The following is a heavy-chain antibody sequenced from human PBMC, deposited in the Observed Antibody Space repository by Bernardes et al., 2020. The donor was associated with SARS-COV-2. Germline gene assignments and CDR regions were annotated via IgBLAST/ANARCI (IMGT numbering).Heavy chain of an antibody. Sequence: GGSLRLSCAASGFTFSSYWMSWVRQAPGKGLEWVANIKQDGSEKYYVDSVKGRFTISRDNAKNSLYLQMNSLRAEDTAVYYCARVWSGSPQYYYYYGMDVWGQGTTVTVSS. CDR3: ARVWSGSPQYYYYYGMDV. D-gene: IGHD3-3*01. J-gene: IGHJ6*02. CDR2: IKQDGSEK. CDR1: GFTFSSYW. V-gene: IGHV3-7*03.